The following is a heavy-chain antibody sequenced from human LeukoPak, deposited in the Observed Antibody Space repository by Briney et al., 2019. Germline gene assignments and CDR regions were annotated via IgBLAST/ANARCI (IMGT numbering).Heavy chain of an antibody. CDR2: INWNGGST. J-gene: IGHJ4*02. D-gene: IGHD6-6*01. V-gene: IGHV3-20*04. CDR1: GFTSDDYG. CDR3: ARGLSGYASSLGY. Sequence: GGSLRLSCAASGFTSDDYGMSWVRQAPGKGLEWVSGINWNGGSTGYADSVKGRFTISRDNAKNSLYLQMNSLRAEDTAVYYCARGLSGYASSLGYWGQGTLVTVSA.